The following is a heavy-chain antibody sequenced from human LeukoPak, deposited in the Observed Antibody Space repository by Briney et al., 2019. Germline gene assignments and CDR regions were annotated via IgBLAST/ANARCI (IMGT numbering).Heavy chain of an antibody. J-gene: IGHJ4*02. D-gene: IGHD1-1*01. V-gene: IGHV3-7*01. Sequence: PGGSLRLSCAASGFTFSSYAMSWVRQAPGRGLEWVANTKPDGSEKNYGDSVKGRFTISRDNARNSLFLHMSSLTVEDTAVYYCVRNWNLDSWGQGTLVTVSS. CDR2: TKPDGSEK. CDR3: VRNWNLDS. CDR1: GFTFSSYA.